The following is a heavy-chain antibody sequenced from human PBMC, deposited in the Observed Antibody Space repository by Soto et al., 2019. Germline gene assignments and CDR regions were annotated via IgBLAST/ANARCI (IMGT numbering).Heavy chain of an antibody. V-gene: IGHV3-9*01. CDR3: AKDLSSSWYGDYYYGMDV. D-gene: IGHD6-13*01. Sequence: PGGSLRRSCAASGFTFDDYAMHWVRQAPGKGLEWVLGISWNSGSIGYADSVKGRFTISRDSAKNSVYLQMNSLRAEDTALYYCAKDLSSSWYGDYYYGMDVWGQGTTVTVSS. CDR1: GFTFDDYA. J-gene: IGHJ6*02. CDR2: ISWNSGSI.